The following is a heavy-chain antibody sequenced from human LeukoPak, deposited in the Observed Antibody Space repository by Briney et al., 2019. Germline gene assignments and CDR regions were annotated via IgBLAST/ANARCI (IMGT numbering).Heavy chain of an antibody. CDR3: ARDSVIYGDYVPYYYYGMDV. D-gene: IGHD4-17*01. CDR1: GGSISSGGYY. CDR2: IYYSGST. Sequence: SETLSLTCTVSGGSISSGGYYWSWIRQHPGKGLEWIGYIYYSGSTYYNPSLKSRATISVDTSKNQFSLKLSSVTAADTAVYYCARDSVIYGDYVPYYYYGMDVWGQGTTVTVSS. V-gene: IGHV4-31*03. J-gene: IGHJ6*02.